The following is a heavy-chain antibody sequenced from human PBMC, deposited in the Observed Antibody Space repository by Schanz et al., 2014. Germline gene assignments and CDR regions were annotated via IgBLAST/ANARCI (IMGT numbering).Heavy chain of an antibody. Sequence: QVHLVQSGAEVKKPGASVKVSCQASGYSFTSYGINWVRQAPGQGLEWMGWISAYNGTTNYAQKFQGWVTMTRDTSISTAYMELSRLNSDDTAVYYCARAFGGYDPAGALDYWGQGTLVTVSS. D-gene: IGHD5-12*01. J-gene: IGHJ4*02. CDR2: ISAYNGTT. CDR1: GYSFTSYG. CDR3: ARAFGGYDPAGALDY. V-gene: IGHV1-18*04.